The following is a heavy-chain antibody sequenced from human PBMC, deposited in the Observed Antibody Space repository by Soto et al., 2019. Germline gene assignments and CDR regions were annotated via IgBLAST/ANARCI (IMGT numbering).Heavy chain of an antibody. CDR2: IIPIFGTA. CDR3: ARGWQQLVWWFDP. V-gene: IGHV1-69*13. Sequence: ASVKVSCKASGGTFSSYAISWVRQAPGQGLEWMGGIIPIFGTANYAQKFQGRVTITADESTSTAYMELSSLRSEDTAVYYCARGWQQLVWWFDPWGREPWSPSPQ. D-gene: IGHD6-13*01. J-gene: IGHJ5*02. CDR1: GGTFSSYA.